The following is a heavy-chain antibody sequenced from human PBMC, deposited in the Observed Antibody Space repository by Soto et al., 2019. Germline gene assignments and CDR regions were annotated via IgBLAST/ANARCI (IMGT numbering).Heavy chain of an antibody. J-gene: IGHJ4*02. CDR2: ISGSSGST. D-gene: IGHD3-10*01. V-gene: IGHV3-23*01. CDR1: GFTFSAYA. CDR3: AKDRAYGSGSSAGTVLDY. Sequence: GGSLRLSCAGSGFTFSAYAMTWVRQAPGMGLEWVSTISGSSGSTYYADSVKVRFTISRDNPKNTLYLQMNSLRAEDTAVYYCAKDRAYGSGSSAGTVLDYWGQGTLVTVSS.